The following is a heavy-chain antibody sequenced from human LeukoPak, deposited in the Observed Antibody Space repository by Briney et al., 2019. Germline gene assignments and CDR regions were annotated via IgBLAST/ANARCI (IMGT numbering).Heavy chain of an antibody. J-gene: IGHJ4*02. CDR1: GGSISSYY. D-gene: IGHD3-16*01. Sequence: SETLSLTCTVSGGSISSYYWSWIRQPPGKGLEWIGYIYYSGSTNYNPSLRSRVTISVDTSKNQFSLKLSSVTAADTAVYYCERVGPYTAFDYWGQGTLVTVSS. CDR3: ERVGPYTAFDY. V-gene: IGHV4-59*01. CDR2: IYYSGST.